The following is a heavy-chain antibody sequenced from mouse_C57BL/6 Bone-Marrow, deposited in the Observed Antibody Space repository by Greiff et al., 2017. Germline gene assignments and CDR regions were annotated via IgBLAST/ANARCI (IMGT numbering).Heavy chain of an antibody. D-gene: IGHD1-1*01. CDR1: GYSITSGYY. V-gene: IGHV3-6*01. CDR2: ISYDGSN. J-gene: IGHJ4*01. CDR3: AINYGSFYAMDY. Sequence: EVKLQESGPGLVKPSQSLSLTCSVTGYSITSGYYWNWIRQFPGNKLEWMGYISYDGSNNYNPSLKNRISITRDASKNQFFLKLNSVTTEDTATYYCAINYGSFYAMDYWGQGTSVTVSS.